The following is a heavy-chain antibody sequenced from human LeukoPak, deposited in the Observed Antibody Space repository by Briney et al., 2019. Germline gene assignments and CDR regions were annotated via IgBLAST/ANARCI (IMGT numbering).Heavy chain of an antibody. D-gene: IGHD1-26*01. CDR2: ISASNGNT. CDR1: AYTFTSYA. J-gene: IGHJ5*02. V-gene: IGHV1-18*01. CDR3: ARDLAGVVGVTAWFDP. Sequence: ASVKVSCKASAYTFTSYAISWVRQAPGQGLEWMGWISASNGNTNYAQKLHGRVTMTTDTSTNTVYMELRSLRFDDTAVYYCARDLAGVVGVTAWFDPWGQGTLVTVSS.